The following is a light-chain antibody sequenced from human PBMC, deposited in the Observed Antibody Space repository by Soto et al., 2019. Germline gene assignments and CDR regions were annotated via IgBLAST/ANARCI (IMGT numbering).Light chain of an antibody. V-gene: IGKV3-15*01. CDR2: GAT. Sequence: EIVKTQSPAPLSASPGERPTLFCLASQSGSSLLAWHQQKPGQAPRLLIHGATTRATGIPARFSGSGSGTEFTLTISSLQSEDFAVYYCQQYNKWPRTFGQGTKVDI. J-gene: IGKJ1*01. CDR1: QSGSSL. CDR3: QQYNKWPRT.